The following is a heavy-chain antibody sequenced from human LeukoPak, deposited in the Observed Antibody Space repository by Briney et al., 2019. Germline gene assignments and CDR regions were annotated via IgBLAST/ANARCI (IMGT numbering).Heavy chain of an antibody. CDR1: GFTVSSSY. Sequence: GGSLRLSCAASGFTVSSSYMSWVRLAPGKGLEWVSVIYGGGSTYYADSVKGRFTVSRDNSKNTLYLQMNSLRAEDTAVYYCARDYGDYYYYGMDVWGQGTTVTVSS. V-gene: IGHV3-53*01. CDR2: IYGGGST. D-gene: IGHD4-17*01. J-gene: IGHJ6*02. CDR3: ARDYGDYYYYGMDV.